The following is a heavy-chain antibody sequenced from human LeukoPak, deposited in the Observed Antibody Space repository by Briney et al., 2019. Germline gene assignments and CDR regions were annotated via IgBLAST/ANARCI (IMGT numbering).Heavy chain of an antibody. CDR2: MNPNSGNT. Sequence: ASVKVSCKASGYTFTSYDINWVRQATGQGLEWMGCMNPNSGNTGYAQKFQGRVTMTRNSSISTAYMELSSLRSEDTAVYDCARFCVGRQGENRFDPGRQGTLVSVSS. V-gene: IGHV1-8*01. CDR3: ARFCVGRQGENRFDP. D-gene: IGHD3-3*01. J-gene: IGHJ5*02. CDR1: GYTFTSYD.